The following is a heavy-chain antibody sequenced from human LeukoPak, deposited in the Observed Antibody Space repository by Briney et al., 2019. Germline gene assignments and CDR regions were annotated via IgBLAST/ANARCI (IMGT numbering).Heavy chain of an antibody. CDR1: GDSVSSNSAA. Sequence: SQTLSLTCAISGDSVSSNSAAWNWIRQSPSRGLEWLGRTYYRSKWYNDYAVSVKSRITINPDTSKNQFSLQLNSVTPEDTAVYYCARDARGGNHPDGGYYNMDVWGQGTLVTVSS. CDR2: TYYRSKWYN. CDR3: ARDARGGNHPDGGYYNMDV. V-gene: IGHV6-1*01. D-gene: IGHD1-26*01. J-gene: IGHJ4*02.